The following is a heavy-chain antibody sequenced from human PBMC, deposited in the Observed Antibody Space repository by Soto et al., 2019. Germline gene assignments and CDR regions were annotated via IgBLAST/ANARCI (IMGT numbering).Heavy chain of an antibody. CDR3: QGGDF. CDR2: INGSGST. CDR1: GGSFRGYF. D-gene: IGHD3-16*01. Sequence: SETLSLTCAVSGGSFRGYFWSWIRQSPDKGLEWIGEINGSGSTHYNPSFKSRLTISVDTSKSQISLTLTSVTAADSAVYYCQGGDFWGQGTRVTVSS. J-gene: IGHJ4*02. V-gene: IGHV4-34*01.